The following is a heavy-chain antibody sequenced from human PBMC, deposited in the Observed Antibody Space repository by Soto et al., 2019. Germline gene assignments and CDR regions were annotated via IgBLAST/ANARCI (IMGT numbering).Heavy chain of an antibody. CDR3: ARGEGGPRWGSIDY. D-gene: IGHD2-21*01. CDR2: VNPNSGGT. CDR1: GYTFTGYY. Sequence: QVQLVQSGAEVKKPGASVKVSCKASGYTFTGYYMHWLRRDPGQGLEWMGWVNPNSGGTNYAQKFQGWVTMTRDTSISTAYMELSRLRSDDTAVYYCARGEGGPRWGSIDYWGQGTLVTVSS. V-gene: IGHV1-2*04. J-gene: IGHJ4*02.